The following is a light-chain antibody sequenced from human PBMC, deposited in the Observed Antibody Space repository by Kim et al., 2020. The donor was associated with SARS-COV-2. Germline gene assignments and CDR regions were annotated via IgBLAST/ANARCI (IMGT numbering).Light chain of an antibody. Sequence: QSITISCTGTSSDVGSYNLVSWYQQHPGKAPKLMIYEVSKRTSGVSNRFSGSKSGNTASLTISGLQAEDEADYYCCSYAGSSTFHVFGTGTKVTVL. CDR3: CSYAGSSTFHV. CDR2: EVS. CDR1: SSDVGSYNL. J-gene: IGLJ1*01. V-gene: IGLV2-23*02.